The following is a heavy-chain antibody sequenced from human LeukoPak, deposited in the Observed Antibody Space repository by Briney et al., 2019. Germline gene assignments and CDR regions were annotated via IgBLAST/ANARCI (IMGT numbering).Heavy chain of an antibody. CDR1: GFTFSTYW. CDR3: GRFGDEAGIDN. Sequence: GGSLRLSCAASGFTFSTYWMTWVRQAPGKGLEWVANIKPGWTETYYGDPVKGRFTISRDNAKNLLYLQMSSLRAEDTAVYSCGRFGDEAGIDNWGQGTLVTVSS. V-gene: IGHV3-7*01. CDR2: IKPGWTET. J-gene: IGHJ4*02. D-gene: IGHD3-10*01.